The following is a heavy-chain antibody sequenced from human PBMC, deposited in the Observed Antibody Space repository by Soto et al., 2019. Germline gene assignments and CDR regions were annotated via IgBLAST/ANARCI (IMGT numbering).Heavy chain of an antibody. CDR1: GYTFTSYG. CDR3: ARDSVVVVAATMYTWFDP. J-gene: IGHJ5*02. CDR2: ISAYNGNT. V-gene: IGHV1-18*01. D-gene: IGHD2-15*01. Sequence: GASVKVSCKASGYTFTSYGISWVRQAPGQGLEWMGWISAYNGNTNYAQKLQGRVTMTTDTSTSTAYMELRSLRSDDTAVYYCARDSVVVVAATMYTWFDPWGQGNLVTVS.